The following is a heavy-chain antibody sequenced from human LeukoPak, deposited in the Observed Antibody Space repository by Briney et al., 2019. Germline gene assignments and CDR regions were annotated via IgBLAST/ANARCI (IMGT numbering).Heavy chain of an antibody. Sequence: GGSLRLSCAASGFTFSSYGMHWVRQAPGKGLEWVAFIRYDGSNKYYADSVKGRFTISRDNSKNTRYLQMNSLRAEDTAVYYCASGGSYYGGGFDYWGQGTLVTVSS. V-gene: IGHV3-30*02. D-gene: IGHD1-26*01. J-gene: IGHJ4*02. CDR3: ASGGSYYGGGFDY. CDR2: IRYDGSNK. CDR1: GFTFSSYG.